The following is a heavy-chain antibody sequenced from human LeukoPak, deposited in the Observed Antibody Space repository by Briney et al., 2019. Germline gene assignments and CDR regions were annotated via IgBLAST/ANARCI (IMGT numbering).Heavy chain of an antibody. CDR2: INHSGST. V-gene: IGHV4-34*01. CDR3: ARVNPGLRYFGY. CDR1: GGSFSGYY. J-gene: IGHJ4*02. Sequence: SETLSLTCAVYGGSFSGYYWSWIRQPPGKGLEWIGEINHSGSTNYNPSLKSRVTISVDTSKNQLSLKLSSVTAADTAVYYCARVNPGLRYFGYWGQGTLVTVSS. D-gene: IGHD3-9*01.